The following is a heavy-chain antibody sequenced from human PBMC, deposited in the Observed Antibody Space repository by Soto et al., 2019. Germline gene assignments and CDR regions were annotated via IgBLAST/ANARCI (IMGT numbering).Heavy chain of an antibody. J-gene: IGHJ3*02. CDR2: LSYTGST. CDR1: GGPVRYAYSY. V-gene: IGHV4-30-4*01. D-gene: IGHD2-8*02. Sequence: KTSVTLSLTCAVSGGPVRYAYSYWPWIRQPPGKGLEWMGYLSYTGSTYYNPSLRNRASISVDESSNHLSLWLSSGSAADTSGDYCARELEGGVFEILGRGTLVTVSS. CDR3: ARELEGGVFEI.